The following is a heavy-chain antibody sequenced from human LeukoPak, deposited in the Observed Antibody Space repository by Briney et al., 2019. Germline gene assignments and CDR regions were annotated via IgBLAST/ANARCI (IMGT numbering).Heavy chain of an antibody. V-gene: IGHV3-49*04. CDR3: TRVKYCSGGSCYPLDY. Sequence: GGSLRLSCTASGFTFGDYAMSWVRQAPGKGLEGEGFIRSKAYGGTTEYAASVKGRFTTSRDDSKSIAYLQMNSLKTEDTAVYYCTRVKYCSGGSCYPLDYWGQGTLVTVSS. CDR2: IRSKAYGGTT. CDR1: GFTFGDYA. D-gene: IGHD2-15*01. J-gene: IGHJ4*02.